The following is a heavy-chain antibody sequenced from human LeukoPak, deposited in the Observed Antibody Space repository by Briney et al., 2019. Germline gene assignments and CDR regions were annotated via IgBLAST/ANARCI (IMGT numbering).Heavy chain of an antibody. CDR1: GGSFSGYY. V-gene: IGHV4-34*09. CDR2: INHSGST. CDR3: ARASPNDYGDYGASDY. D-gene: IGHD4-17*01. J-gene: IGHJ4*02. Sequence: PSETLSLTCAVYGGSFSGYYWSWIRQPPGKGLEWIGEINHSGSTYYNPPLKSRVTISVDTSKNQFSLKLSSVTAADTAVYYCARASPNDYGDYGASDYWGQGTLVTVSS.